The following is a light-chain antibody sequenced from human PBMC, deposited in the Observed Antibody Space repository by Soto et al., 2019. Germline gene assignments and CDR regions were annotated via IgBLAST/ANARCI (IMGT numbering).Light chain of an antibody. Sequence: EIVLTQSPGTLSLYPGERATLSCRASQSVISSYLAWYQQNPGQAPRLLIYGASSRATGIPDRFSGSGSGTDFTISIIRLEPEDFAVYYCQPYGRSPYTFGQVTKLEIK. CDR2: GAS. J-gene: IGKJ2*01. V-gene: IGKV3-20*01. CDR1: QSVISSY. CDR3: QPYGRSPYT.